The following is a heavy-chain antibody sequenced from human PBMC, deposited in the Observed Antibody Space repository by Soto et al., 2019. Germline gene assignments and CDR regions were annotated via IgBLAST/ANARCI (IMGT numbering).Heavy chain of an antibody. CDR2: ISSSGSNT. V-gene: IGHV3-11*01. D-gene: IGHD3-16*01. CDR1: GFTFGDYY. CDR3: ARAPKGGVFDF. J-gene: IGHJ4*02. Sequence: GGSLRLSCAASGFTFGDYYMSWIRQAPGKGLEWVSYISSSGSNTYYAESMKGRFRISGDSANNSLYLQMNSLRAEDTAVYYCARAPKGGVFDFWGQGALVTVSS.